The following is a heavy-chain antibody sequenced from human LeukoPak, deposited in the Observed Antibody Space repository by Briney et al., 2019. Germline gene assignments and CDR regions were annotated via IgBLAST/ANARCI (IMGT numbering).Heavy chain of an antibody. J-gene: IGHJ5*02. CDR1: GFNLREYW. Sequence: PGGSLRLSCAASGFNLREYWMHWVRQAPGKGLVWVSRLGTDGTYTNYADSVTGRFTISRDNAKNTLYLQMDSLRAEDTSFYYCVRDPSNSGNWFDLWGQGTLVTVSS. CDR2: LGTDGTYT. V-gene: IGHV3-74*01. D-gene: IGHD4-11*01. CDR3: VRDPSNSGNWFDL.